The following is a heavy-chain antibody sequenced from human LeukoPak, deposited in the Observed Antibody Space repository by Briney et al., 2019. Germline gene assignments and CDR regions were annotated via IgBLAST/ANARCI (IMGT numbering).Heavy chain of an antibody. CDR1: GHTLSDLT. J-gene: IGHJ4*02. CDR2: FDPGNGEI. Sequence: ASVKVSCKVSGHTLSDLTMHWVRQAPGKGLEWMGGFDPGNGEIIYAQKFQGRVTMTEDASTDTAFVELSSLKSEDTAVYYCAAGGLYDLLPYWGQGTLVTVSS. V-gene: IGHV1-24*01. D-gene: IGHD3-3*01. CDR3: AAGGLYDLLPY.